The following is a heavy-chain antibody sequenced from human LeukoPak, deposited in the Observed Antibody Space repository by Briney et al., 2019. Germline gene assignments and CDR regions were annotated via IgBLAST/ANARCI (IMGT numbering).Heavy chain of an antibody. V-gene: IGHV4-31*03. CDR3: ARDPTGGNNWFDP. J-gene: IGHJ5*02. CDR1: GGSISSGGYY. CDR2: IYYSGST. Sequence: SQTLSLTCTVSGGSISSGGYYWSWIRQHPGKGLEWIVCIYYSGSTYYNPSLKSRVTISVDTSKNQFSLKLSSVTAADTAVYYCARDPTGGNNWFDPWGQGTLVTVSS. D-gene: IGHD3-10*01.